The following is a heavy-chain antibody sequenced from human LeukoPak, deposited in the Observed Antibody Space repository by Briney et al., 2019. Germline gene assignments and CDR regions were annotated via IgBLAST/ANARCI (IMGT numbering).Heavy chain of an antibody. Sequence: GGSLRLSCAASGFTFSSYWMHWGRQAPGKGLVWVSRINSDGSSTSYADSVKGRFTISRDNAKNTLYLQMNSLRAEDTAVYYCARDISYYGSGSYGEKSDFDYWGQGTLVTVSS. V-gene: IGHV3-74*01. J-gene: IGHJ4*02. CDR2: INSDGSST. D-gene: IGHD3-10*01. CDR3: ARDISYYGSGSYGEKSDFDY. CDR1: GFTFSSYW.